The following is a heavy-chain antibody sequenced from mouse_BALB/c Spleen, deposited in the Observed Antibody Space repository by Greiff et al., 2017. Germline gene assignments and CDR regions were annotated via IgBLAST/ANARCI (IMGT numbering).Heavy chain of an antibody. V-gene: IGHV3-2*02. CDR3: ARERGYYWYFDV. CDR1: GYSITSDYA. D-gene: IGHD2-2*01. Sequence: EVKLEESGPGLVKPSQSLSLTCTVTGYSITSDYAWNWIRQFPGNKLEWMGYISYSGSTSYNPSLKSRISITRDTSKNQFFLQLNSVTTEDTATYYCARERGYYWYFDVWGAGTTVTVSS. CDR2: ISYSGST. J-gene: IGHJ1*01.